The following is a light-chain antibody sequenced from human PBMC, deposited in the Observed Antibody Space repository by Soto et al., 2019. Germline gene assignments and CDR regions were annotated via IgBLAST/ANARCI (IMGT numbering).Light chain of an antibody. V-gene: IGKV1-5*03. CDR2: RTS. J-gene: IGKJ2*01. CDR1: QSITNW. CDR3: QQYSTYPYT. Sequence: DIQMTQSPSTLSSSVGDRVTITCRASQSITNWLAWYQQKPGKDPKVLIYRTSRLENGVPSRFSGSGSGTEFTLTITGLPADDFATYYCQQYSTYPYTFGQGTTLEIK.